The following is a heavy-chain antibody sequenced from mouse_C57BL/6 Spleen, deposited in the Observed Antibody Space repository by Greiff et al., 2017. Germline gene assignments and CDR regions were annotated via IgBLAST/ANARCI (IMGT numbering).Heavy chain of an antibody. CDR1: GYTFTSYW. V-gene: IGHV1-55*01. J-gene: IGHJ3*01. Sequence: VQLQQPGAELVKPGASVKMSCKASGYTFTSYWITWVKQRPGQGLEWIGVIYPGSGSTNYNEKFKSKATLTVDTSSSTAYMQLSSLTSEDSAVYDWSRTDYYGSSPAWFAYWGQGTLVTVSA. D-gene: IGHD1-1*01. CDR3: SRTDYYGSSPAWFAY. CDR2: IYPGSGST.